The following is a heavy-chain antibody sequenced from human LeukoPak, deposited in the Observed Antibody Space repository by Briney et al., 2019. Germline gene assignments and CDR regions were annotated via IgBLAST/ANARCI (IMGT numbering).Heavy chain of an antibody. Sequence: SVKVSCKASGGTFSSYAISWVRQAPGQGLEWMGGIIPTFGTANYAQKFQGRVTITADESTSTAYMELSSLRSEDTAVYYCARGGGIQLWFQRDNWFDPWGQGTLVTVSS. V-gene: IGHV1-69*01. J-gene: IGHJ5*02. CDR2: IIPTFGTA. D-gene: IGHD5-18*01. CDR3: ARGGGIQLWFQRDNWFDP. CDR1: GGTFSSYA.